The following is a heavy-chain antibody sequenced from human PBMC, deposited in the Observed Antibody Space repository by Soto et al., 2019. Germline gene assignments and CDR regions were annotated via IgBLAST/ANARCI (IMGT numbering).Heavy chain of an antibody. CDR1: GFTFSSYA. CDR2: IGSSSATI. J-gene: IGHJ6*02. D-gene: IGHD6-13*01. V-gene: IGHV3-48*02. Sequence: EVQLVESGGGLVQPGGSLRLSCAASGFTFSSYAMNWVRQAPGKGLEWVSYIGSSSATIYYADSVKGRFTVSRDNAKNSRYLQMNSLRDEDTAVFYCARATGYRAHYGMDVWGQGTTVTVSS. CDR3: ARATGYRAHYGMDV.